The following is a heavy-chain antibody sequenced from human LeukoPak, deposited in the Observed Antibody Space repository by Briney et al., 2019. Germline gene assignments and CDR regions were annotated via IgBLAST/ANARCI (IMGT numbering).Heavy chain of an antibody. J-gene: IGHJ4*02. CDR1: GYTLTELS. D-gene: IGHD4-11*01. Sequence: ASVKVSCKVSGYTLTELSMHWVRQAPGKGLEWMGGFDPEDGETIYAQKFQDRVTMTEDTSTDTAYMELSSLRSEDTAVYYCATVPYNSNYNYFDYWGQGTLVTVSS. V-gene: IGHV1-24*01. CDR3: ATVPYNSNYNYFDY. CDR2: FDPEDGET.